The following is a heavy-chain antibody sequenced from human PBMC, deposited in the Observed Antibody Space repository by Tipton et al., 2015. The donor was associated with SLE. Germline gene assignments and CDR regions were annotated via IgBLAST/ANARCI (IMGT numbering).Heavy chain of an antibody. Sequence: SLRLSCAASGFTFDDHTMHWVRQAPGKGLEWVALIARDGANTYYAASVRGRFTISRDSTERSLFLQMNSLRTEDTALYYCAKAGVLLGGDYFDYWGQGTLVTVSS. J-gene: IGHJ4*02. V-gene: IGHV3-43*01. CDR1: GFTFDDHT. CDR3: AKAGVLLGGDYFDY. CDR2: IARDGANT. D-gene: IGHD1-26*01.